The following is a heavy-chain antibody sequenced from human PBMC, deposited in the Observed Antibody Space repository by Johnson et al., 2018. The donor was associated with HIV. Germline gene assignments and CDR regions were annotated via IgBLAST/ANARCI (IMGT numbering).Heavy chain of an antibody. CDR3: ARAYNYPI. Sequence: QMLLVESGGGVVQPGRSLRLSCAASGFTFSNYAMHWVRQVPGKGLEWVAIISFDGSNEYYADSVKGLFTISRDNFKNTLFLQMNSLRVEDTAVYYCARAYNYPIWGQGTMLTVSS. J-gene: IGHJ3*02. CDR2: ISFDGSNE. V-gene: IGHV3-30-3*01. CDR1: GFTFSNYA. D-gene: IGHD1-1*01.